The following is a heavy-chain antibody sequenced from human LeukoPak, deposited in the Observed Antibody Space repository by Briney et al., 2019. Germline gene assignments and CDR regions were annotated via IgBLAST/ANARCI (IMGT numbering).Heavy chain of an antibody. CDR2: ISYDGSNK. CDR3: AKYQIGDSVRSGFDI. CDR1: GFTFSSYA. V-gene: IGHV3-30*04. D-gene: IGHD3-10*01. J-gene: IGHJ3*02. Sequence: GGSLRLSCAASGFTFSSYAMHWVRQAPGKGLEWVALISYDGSNKDYADSVKGRFTISRDNSKNTLDLQMNSLRAEDTAVYYCAKYQIGDSVRSGFDIWGQGTMVTVSS.